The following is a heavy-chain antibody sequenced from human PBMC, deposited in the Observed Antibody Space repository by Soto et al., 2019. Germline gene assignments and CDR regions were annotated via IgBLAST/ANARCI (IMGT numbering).Heavy chain of an antibody. CDR2: VSSDGRDK. D-gene: IGHD3-10*02. CDR3: ASDVRYRGPFDF. CDR1: GFSFSYYW. Sequence: EVQLEESGGGLVQPGGSLRLSCAASGFSFSYYWMSWVRQAPGKGPEVVAIVSSDGRDKTYAGSVKGRYTISRDNAENYLFLQMTSLRAEDTAVYYFASDVRYRGPFDFVGQGALVTVSS. J-gene: IGHJ4*02. V-gene: IGHV3-7*01.